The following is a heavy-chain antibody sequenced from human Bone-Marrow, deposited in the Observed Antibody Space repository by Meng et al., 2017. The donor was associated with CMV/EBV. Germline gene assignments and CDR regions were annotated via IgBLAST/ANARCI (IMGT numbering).Heavy chain of an antibody. Sequence: IPLNGSGPPLVKPTQPLTLTCTFSGFSLNPTGVGVGWIRQSPGKALEWLALISWGDVKEYSPSLNTRLTITKDTSKNQVLLTMTNMDPVDTATYYCARGGFSYGLLWFDPWGQGALVTVSS. CDR1: GFSLNPTGVG. V-gene: IGHV2-5*02. CDR2: ISWGDVK. J-gene: IGHJ5*02. CDR3: ARGGFSYGLLWFDP. D-gene: IGHD5-18*01.